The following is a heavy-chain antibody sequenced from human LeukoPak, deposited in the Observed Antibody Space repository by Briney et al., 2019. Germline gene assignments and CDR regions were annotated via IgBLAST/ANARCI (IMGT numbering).Heavy chain of an antibody. J-gene: IGHJ4*02. Sequence: ASVKVSCKASGYTFTSYYMHWVRQAPGQGLEWMGIINPSGGSTSYAQKFQGRVTMTRDTPTSTVYMELSSLRSEDTTVYYCARGSWDRERLDYWGQGTLVTVSS. CDR1: GYTFTSYY. CDR3: ARGSWDRERLDY. D-gene: IGHD1-1*01. V-gene: IGHV1-46*01. CDR2: INPSGGST.